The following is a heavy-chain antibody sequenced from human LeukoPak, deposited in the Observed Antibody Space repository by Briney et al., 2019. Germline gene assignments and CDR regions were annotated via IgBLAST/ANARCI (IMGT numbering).Heavy chain of an antibody. D-gene: IGHD2-15*01. CDR1: GFTFSSYG. CDR2: IRYDGSNK. J-gene: IGHJ4*02. V-gene: IGHV3-30*02. CDR3: AKDRRYCSGGSCDLFDY. Sequence: PGGSLRLSCAASGFTFSSYGMHWVRQAPGKGLEWVAFIRYDGSNKYYADSVKGRFTISRDNSKNTLHLQMNSLRAEDTAVYYCAKDRRYCSGGSCDLFDYGGQGTLVTVSS.